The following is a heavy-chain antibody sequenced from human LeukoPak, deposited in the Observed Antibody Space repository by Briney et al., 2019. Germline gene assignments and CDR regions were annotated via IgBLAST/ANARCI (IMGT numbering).Heavy chain of an antibody. J-gene: IGHJ4*02. CDR3: AREGEGSSWWSSSWYGPLFDY. V-gene: IGHV6-1*01. Sequence: SQTLSLTCAISGDSVSSNSAAWNWIRQSPSRGLEWLGRTYYMSKWYNDYAVSVKSRITLNPDTSKNQFSLQLNSVTPEDTAVYYCAREGEGSSWWSSSWYGPLFDYWGQGTLVTVSS. CDR2: TYYMSKWYN. D-gene: IGHD6-13*01. CDR1: GDSVSSNSAA.